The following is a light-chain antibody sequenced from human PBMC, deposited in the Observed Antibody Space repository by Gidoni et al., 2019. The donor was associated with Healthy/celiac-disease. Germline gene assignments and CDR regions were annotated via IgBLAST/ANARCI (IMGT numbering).Light chain of an antibody. CDR2: DAS. CDR1: QDISNY. J-gene: IGKJ4*01. Sequence: DIQMTQSPSSLSASVGDRVTITCQASQDISNYLNWYQQKPGKAPKLLIYDASNLETGVPSRFSGSGSGTDFTLTISSRQPEDIATYYCQQYDNLPLTFGGGTKVEIK. CDR3: QQYDNLPLT. V-gene: IGKV1-33*01.